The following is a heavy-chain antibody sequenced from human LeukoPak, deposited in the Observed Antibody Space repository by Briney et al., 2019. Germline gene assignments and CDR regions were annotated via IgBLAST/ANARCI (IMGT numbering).Heavy chain of an antibody. CDR1: GFTFSRYS. D-gene: IGHD4/OR15-4a*01. CDR3: ECPPGASNFDP. J-gene: IGHJ5*02. Sequence: GGSLRLSCAASGFTFSRYSMNWVRQAPRKGLEWVSSISSAGSYIHYADSVKGRFTISRDNTKNSLYLQMDSLAAEDTAIYYCECPPGASNFDPWGQGTLVIVSS. V-gene: IGHV3-21*06. CDR2: ISSAGSYI.